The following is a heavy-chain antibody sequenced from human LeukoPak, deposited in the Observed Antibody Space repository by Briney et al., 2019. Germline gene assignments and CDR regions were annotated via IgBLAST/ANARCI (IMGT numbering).Heavy chain of an antibody. D-gene: IGHD3-9*01. CDR2: IKQDGSEK. V-gene: IGHV3-7*05. CDR1: GVTFSSYW. J-gene: IGHJ4*01. Sequence: GGSLRLSCVDSGVTFSSYWMSWVRQAPGKGLEWVANIKQDGSEKFYVDSVRGRFTISRDNAKRSLYLQMNSLRAEDTAVYYCARDYPGFPDDIRQADRFDYLGPGTQVTVSS. CDR3: ARDYPGFPDDIRQADRFDY.